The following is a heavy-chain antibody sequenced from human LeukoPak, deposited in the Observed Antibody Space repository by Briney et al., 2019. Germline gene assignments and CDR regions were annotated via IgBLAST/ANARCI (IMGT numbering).Heavy chain of an antibody. V-gene: IGHV1-69*04. CDR3: ARDRDYYDSSGYFDY. J-gene: IGHJ4*02. D-gene: IGHD3-22*01. Sequence: SVKVSRKASGGTFSSYAISWVRQAPGQGLERMGRIIPILGIANYAQKFQGRDTITRDTSASTAYMELSSLRSEDAAVYYCARDRDYYDSSGYFDYWGQGTLVTVSS. CDR1: GGTFSSYA. CDR2: IIPILGIA.